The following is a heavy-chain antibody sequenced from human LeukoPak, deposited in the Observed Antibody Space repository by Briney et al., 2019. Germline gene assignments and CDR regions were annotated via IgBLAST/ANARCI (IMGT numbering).Heavy chain of an antibody. J-gene: IGHJ4*02. D-gene: IGHD6-19*01. CDR1: GFTVSNNY. V-gene: IGHV3-66*01. CDR2: IYSGGST. CDR3: ARDPAVAGGDF. Sequence: GGSLRLSCAASGFTVSNNYMSWVRQAPGKGLEWVSVIYSGGSTYYADSVTGRFTISRDNSENTVYLQMNSLRDEDTAVYYCARDPAVAGGDFWGQGTLVTVSS.